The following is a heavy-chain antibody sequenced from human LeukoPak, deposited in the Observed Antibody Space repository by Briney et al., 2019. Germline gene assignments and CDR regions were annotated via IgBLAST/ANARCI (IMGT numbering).Heavy chain of an antibody. D-gene: IGHD3-16*01. CDR3: ARVGGPFDI. CDR1: GYSISSGYY. J-gene: IGHJ3*02. Sequence: KPSGTLPLTCGVSGYSISSGYYWGWIRQPPGKGLEWIGSIYHSGSTYYHPSLKSRVTISVDTSKNQFSLRLSSVTAADTAVYYCARVGGPFDIWGQGPMVTVSS. CDR2: IYHSGST. V-gene: IGHV4-38-2*01.